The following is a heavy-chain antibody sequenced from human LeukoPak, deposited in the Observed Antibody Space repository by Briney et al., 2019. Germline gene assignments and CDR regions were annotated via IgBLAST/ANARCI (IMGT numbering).Heavy chain of an antibody. CDR2: ISSSSSYI. CDR1: GFTFSSYS. D-gene: IGHD6-19*01. CDR3: ARDGKPYSSGWYVYYYGMDV. Sequence: GGSLRLSCAASGFTFSSYSMNSVRQAPGKGLEWVSSISSSSSYIYYADSVKGRFTISRDNAKNSLYLQMNSLRAEDTAVYYCARDGKPYSSGWYVYYYGMDVWGKGTTVTVSS. J-gene: IGHJ6*04. V-gene: IGHV3-21*01.